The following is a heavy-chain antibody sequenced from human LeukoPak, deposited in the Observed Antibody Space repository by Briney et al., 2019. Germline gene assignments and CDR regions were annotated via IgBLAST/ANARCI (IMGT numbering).Heavy chain of an antibody. D-gene: IGHD2-21*01. CDR2: ICGSGGST. CDR1: GFTFGDYA. CDR3: AKDGEIEDWFDP. J-gene: IGHJ5*02. Sequence: PGGSLRLSCTASGFTFGDYAMSWVRQAPGKGLEWVSAICGSGGSTYYADSVKGRFTISRDNSKNTLYLQMNSLRAEDTAVYYCAKDGEIEDWFDPWGQGTLVTVSS. V-gene: IGHV3-23*01.